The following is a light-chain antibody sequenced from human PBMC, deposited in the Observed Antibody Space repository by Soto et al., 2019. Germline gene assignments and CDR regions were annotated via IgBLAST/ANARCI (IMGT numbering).Light chain of an antibody. V-gene: IGKV1-8*01. CDR3: QQYYSYPPT. CDR1: QGISSY. Sequence: AIRMTQSPSSLSASTGDRVTITCRASQGISSYLAWYQQKPGKAPKLLIYAASTLQSGVPSRFSGSGSGTDFTLTISCLQSEDFATYYCQQYYSYPPTVGQGTKVDIK. CDR2: AAS. J-gene: IGKJ1*01.